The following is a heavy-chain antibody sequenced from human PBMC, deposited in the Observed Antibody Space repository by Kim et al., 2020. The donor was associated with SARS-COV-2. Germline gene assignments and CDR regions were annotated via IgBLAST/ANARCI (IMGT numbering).Heavy chain of an antibody. CDR1: GFSFNTDGVG. D-gene: IGHD3-9*01. CDR3: ARPYYDVLTGYPRFDY. Sequence: SGPTLVEPTQTLTLTCAFSGFSFNTDGVGVAWIRQPPGKALEWLALVYWDDDKRYNPSLKSRLTITKDTSKNQVVLRVTNMDPVDTATYYCARPYYDVLTGYPRFDYWGQGKLVTVSS. CDR2: VYWDDDK. V-gene: IGHV2-5*02. J-gene: IGHJ4*02.